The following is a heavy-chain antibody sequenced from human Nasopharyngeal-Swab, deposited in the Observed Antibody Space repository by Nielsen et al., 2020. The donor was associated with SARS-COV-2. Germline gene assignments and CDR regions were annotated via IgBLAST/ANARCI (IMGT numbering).Heavy chain of an antibody. CDR3: ARDWAHYYGSGALLLWWFDP. V-gene: IGHV3-30-3*01. J-gene: IGHJ5*02. D-gene: IGHD3-10*01. CDR1: GFTFSSYA. CDR2: ISHDGSNK. Sequence: GGSLRLSCAASGFTFSSYAMHWVRQAPGKGLEWVAVISHDGSNKYYADSVKGRFTISRDNSKNTLYLQMNSLRAEDTAVYYCARDWAHYYGSGALLLWWFDPWGQGTLVTVSS.